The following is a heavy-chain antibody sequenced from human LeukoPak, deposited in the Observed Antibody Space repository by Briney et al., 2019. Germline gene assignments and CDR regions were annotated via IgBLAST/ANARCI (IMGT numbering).Heavy chain of an antibody. D-gene: IGHD2-2*01. CDR2: ISYDGSNK. J-gene: IGHJ4*02. Sequence: GRSLRLSCAASGFTFSSYAMHWVRQAPGKGLEWVAVISYDGSNKYYADSVKGRFTISRDNSKNTLYLQMNSLRAEDTAVYYCARDSGSEDCSSTSCYGYFDYWGQGTLVTVSS. CDR3: ARDSGSEDCSSTSCYGYFDY. V-gene: IGHV3-30-3*01. CDR1: GFTFSSYA.